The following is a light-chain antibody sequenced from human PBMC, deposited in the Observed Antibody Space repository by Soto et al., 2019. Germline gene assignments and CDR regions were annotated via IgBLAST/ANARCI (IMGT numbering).Light chain of an antibody. Sequence: EILLTQSPSTLSVSPGASATLSCRAIHRVSTYLAWYQQKPGQAPRLLIYDVSTRATGIPDRFSGSGSGTEFTLTISSLHSEDIAIYYCQQYNNWPLTFGGGTKVDIK. CDR2: DVS. CDR1: HRVSTY. V-gene: IGKV3-15*01. CDR3: QQYNNWPLT. J-gene: IGKJ4*01.